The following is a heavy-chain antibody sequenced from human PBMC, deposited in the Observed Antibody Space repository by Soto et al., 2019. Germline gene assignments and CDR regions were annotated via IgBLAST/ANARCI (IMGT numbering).Heavy chain of an antibody. CDR1: GGSISSSNW. D-gene: IGHD6-13*01. CDR2: IYHSGST. V-gene: IGHV4-4*02. Sequence: QVQLQESGPGLVKPSGTLSLTCAVSGGSISSSNWWSWVRQPPGKGLEWIGEIYHSGSTNYNPSLKRRVTISVDKSKNQFSLKLSSVTAADTAVYYCARDPKQLVLGYGMDVWGQGTTVTVSS. J-gene: IGHJ6*02. CDR3: ARDPKQLVLGYGMDV.